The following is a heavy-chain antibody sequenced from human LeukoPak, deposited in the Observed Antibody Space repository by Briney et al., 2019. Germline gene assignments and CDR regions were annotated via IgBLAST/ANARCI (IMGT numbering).Heavy chain of an antibody. CDR3: AKDRGYGGNSVYYFDY. CDR2: ISGSGGST. J-gene: IGHJ4*02. CDR1: GFTFSSYA. D-gene: IGHD4-23*01. V-gene: IGHV3-23*01. Sequence: GGSLRLSCAASGFTFSSYAMSWVRQAPGKGLEWVSAISGSGGSTYYADSVKGRFTISRDNSKNTLYLQMNSLRAEDTAVYYCAKDRGYGGNSVYYFDYWGQGTLVTVSS.